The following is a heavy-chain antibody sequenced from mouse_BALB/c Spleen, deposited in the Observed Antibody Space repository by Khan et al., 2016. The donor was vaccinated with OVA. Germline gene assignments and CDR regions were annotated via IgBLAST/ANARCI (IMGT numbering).Heavy chain of an antibody. J-gene: IGHJ3*01. Sequence: EVQLQESGPDLVKPSQSLSLTCTVTGYSITSGYSWHWIRQFPGNRLEWMAYIHYSGSTNYNPSLKSRISITRDTSKNQFFLQLNSVTPEDTATYYWARFYYYGSSFSYWGQGTLVTVSA. CDR3: ARFYYYGSSFSY. CDR2: IHYSGST. V-gene: IGHV3-1*02. D-gene: IGHD1-1*01. CDR1: GYSITSGYS.